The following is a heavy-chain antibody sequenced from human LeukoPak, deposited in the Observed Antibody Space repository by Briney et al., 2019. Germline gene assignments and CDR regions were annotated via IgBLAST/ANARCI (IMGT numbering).Heavy chain of an antibody. CDR1: GFTVSSNY. J-gene: IGHJ4*02. CDR2: IYSGGST. CDR3: ARAVSGSYYDY. V-gene: IGHV3-53*01. D-gene: IGHD1-26*01. Sequence: GGSLRLSCAASGFTVSSNYMSWVRQAPGKGLEWVSVIYSGGSTYYADSVKGRFTISRDNSKNTLYLQMNSLRAEDTAVYYCARAVSGSYYDYWGQGTLVTVPS.